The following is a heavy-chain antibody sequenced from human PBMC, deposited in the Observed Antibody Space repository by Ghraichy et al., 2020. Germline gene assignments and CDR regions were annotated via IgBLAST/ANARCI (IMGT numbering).Heavy chain of an antibody. D-gene: IGHD3-22*01. Sequence: GGSLRLSCAGSGFTFSSYSMNWVRQAPGKGLEYISSISGSTIYIYYADSVRGRFTISRDNARGLLYLQMNSLRAEDTAVYYCASQETYYHDRSAYHGVWGMDVWGQGTTVTVSS. CDR1: GFTFSSYS. CDR3: ASQETYYHDRSAYHGVWGMDV. V-gene: IGHV3-21*01. J-gene: IGHJ6*02. CDR2: ISGSTIYI.